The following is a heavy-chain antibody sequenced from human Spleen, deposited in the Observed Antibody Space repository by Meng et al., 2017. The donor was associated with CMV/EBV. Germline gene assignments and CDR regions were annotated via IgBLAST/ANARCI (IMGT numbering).Heavy chain of an antibody. CDR2: ISAYNGNT. V-gene: IGHV1-18*01. CDR1: GYTFTSYG. Sequence: APVKVSCKASGYTFTSYGISWVRQAPGQGLEWMGWISAYNGNTHYAQKLQGRVTMTTDTSTTTAYMDLRSLRSDDTAVYYCAGACSSTSCYSGHDAFDIWGQGTMVTVSS. D-gene: IGHD2-2*01. J-gene: IGHJ3*02. CDR3: AGACSSTSCYSGHDAFDI.